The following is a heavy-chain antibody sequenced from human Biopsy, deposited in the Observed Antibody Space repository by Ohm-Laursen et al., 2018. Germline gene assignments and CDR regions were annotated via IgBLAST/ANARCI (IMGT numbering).Heavy chain of an antibody. CDR3: ARTPILIVSAGLVYRHRRHLQGMDV. D-gene: IGHD6-13*01. Sequence: TQTLTLTCSFSGFSLSARGMCVRWIRQAPGKALEWFARVDWDDYKDYRASLQTKLSISKDTSNDQVVLTVNNVDPADTATYYCARTPILIVSAGLVYRHRRHLQGMDVWGQGIAVTVS. V-gene: IGHV2-70*11. CDR1: GFSLSARGMC. CDR2: VDWDDYK. J-gene: IGHJ6*02.